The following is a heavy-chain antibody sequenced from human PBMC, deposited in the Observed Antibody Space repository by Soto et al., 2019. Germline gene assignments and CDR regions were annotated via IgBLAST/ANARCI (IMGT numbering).Heavy chain of an antibody. CDR2: IWYDGSNK. J-gene: IGHJ4*02. D-gene: IGHD2-21*01. CDR3: ARDPWGGNEIKGTPDY. Sequence: GGSLRLSCAASGFTFSSYGMHWVRQAPGKGLEWVAVIWYDGSNKYYADSVKGRFTISRDNSKNTLYLQMNSLRAEDTAVYYCARDPWGGNEIKGTPDYWGQGTLVTVSS. CDR1: GFTFSSYG. V-gene: IGHV3-33*01.